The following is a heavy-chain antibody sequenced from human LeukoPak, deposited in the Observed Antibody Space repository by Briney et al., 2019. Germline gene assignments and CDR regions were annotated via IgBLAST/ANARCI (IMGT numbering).Heavy chain of an antibody. D-gene: IGHD4-17*01. CDR1: GFTFSSYW. Sequence: GGSLRLSCAASGFTFSSYWMSWVRQAPGKGLEWVANIKQDGSEKYYVDSVKGRFTISRDNAKNSLYLQMNSLRAEDTALYYCTRDPNGDYVGAFDMWGPGTMVTVSS. V-gene: IGHV3-7*03. J-gene: IGHJ3*02. CDR2: IKQDGSEK. CDR3: TRDPNGDYVGAFDM.